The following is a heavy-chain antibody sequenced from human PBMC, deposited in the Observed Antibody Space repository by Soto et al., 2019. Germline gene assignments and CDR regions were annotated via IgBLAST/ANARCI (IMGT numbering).Heavy chain of an antibody. Sequence: QVHLVQSGAEVKKPGASVKVSCKCSGYTFTSYGITWVRQAPGQGLEWMGWISAHNDNTDYAQKHQGRVTVTRDTSTSTAYMELRSLRSDDTAVYYCARGRHGDYWGQGALVTVSS. J-gene: IGHJ4*02. CDR3: ARGRHGDY. CDR2: ISAHNDNT. V-gene: IGHV1-18*01. CDR1: GYTFTSYG.